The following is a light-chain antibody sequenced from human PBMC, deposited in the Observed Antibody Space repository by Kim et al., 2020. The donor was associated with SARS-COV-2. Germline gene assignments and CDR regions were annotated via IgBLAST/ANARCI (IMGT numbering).Light chain of an antibody. CDR3: AAWDDSLSRPV. J-gene: IGLJ2*01. CDR1: SSNIGSNY. Sequence: QSVLTQPPSASGTPGQRVTISCSGSSSNIGSNYVYWYQQLPGTAPKLLIYRNNQRPSGVPDRFSGSKSGTSASLPISGLRTEDEADYYCAAWDDSLSRPVFGGGTKLTVL. CDR2: RNN. V-gene: IGLV1-47*01.